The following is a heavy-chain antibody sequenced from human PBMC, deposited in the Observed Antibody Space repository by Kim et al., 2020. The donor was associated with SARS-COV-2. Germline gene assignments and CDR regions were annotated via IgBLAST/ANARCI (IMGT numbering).Heavy chain of an antibody. D-gene: IGHD3-10*01. J-gene: IGHJ4*02. V-gene: IGHV1-18*01. Sequence: KLQGRVTMTTDTSTSTAYMELRSLRSDDTAVYYCARDRYGSGSYPHYFDYWGQGTLVTVSS. CDR3: ARDRYGSGSYPHYFDY.